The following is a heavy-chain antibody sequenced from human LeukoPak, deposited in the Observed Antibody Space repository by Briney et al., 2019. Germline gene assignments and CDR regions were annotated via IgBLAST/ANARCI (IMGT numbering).Heavy chain of an antibody. V-gene: IGHV4-59*01. Sequence: PSETLSLTCTVSGGSISSYYWSWIRQPPGKGLEWIGYIYYSGSTNYNPSLKSRVTISVDTSKNQFSLKLSSVTAEDTAVYYCARALPHRRLMDTTMEQHWFDPWGQGTLVTVSS. CDR1: GGSISSYY. J-gene: IGHJ5*02. D-gene: IGHD5-18*01. CDR2: IYYSGST. CDR3: ARALPHRRLMDTTMEQHWFDP.